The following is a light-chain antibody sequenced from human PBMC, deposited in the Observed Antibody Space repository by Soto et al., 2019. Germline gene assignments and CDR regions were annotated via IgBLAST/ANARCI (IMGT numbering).Light chain of an antibody. CDR3: QQYNSYPYT. CDR1: QTISSW. V-gene: IGKV1-5*03. Sequence: DIQLTQSPSTLSASVGDRVTITCRASQTISSWLAWYQQKPGKAPKLLIYKASTLESGVPSRFSGSGSGTEFTLTISSLQPDDFATYYCQQYNSYPYTFGQGTKLEI. CDR2: KAS. J-gene: IGKJ2*01.